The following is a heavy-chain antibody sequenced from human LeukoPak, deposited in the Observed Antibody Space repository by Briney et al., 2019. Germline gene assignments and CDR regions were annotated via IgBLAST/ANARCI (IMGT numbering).Heavy chain of an antibody. CDR1: GFTFTSYA. J-gene: IGHJ6*02. D-gene: IGHD3-16*01. Sequence: GGSLRLSCAASGFTFTSYAMNWARQAPGKGLEWVASINHNGNVNYYVDSVKGRFTISRDNAKNSLYLQMSNLRAEDTAVYFCARGGGLDVWGQGATVTVSS. V-gene: IGHV3-7*03. CDR3: ARGGGLDV. CDR2: INHNGNVN.